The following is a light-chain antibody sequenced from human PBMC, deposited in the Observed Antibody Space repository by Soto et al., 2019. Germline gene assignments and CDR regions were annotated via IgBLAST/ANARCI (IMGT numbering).Light chain of an antibody. CDR3: QQYFSNPT. CDR2: WAS. Sequence: DIQMTQSPSSLSASVGDRVTITCRASQTISSYLNWYQHKPGQPPQLIIHWASTRESGVPDRFSGSGSGTDFTLTISSLQAEDVAVYYCQQYFSNPTFGQGTKLEIK. J-gene: IGKJ2*01. CDR1: QTISSY. V-gene: IGKV4-1*01.